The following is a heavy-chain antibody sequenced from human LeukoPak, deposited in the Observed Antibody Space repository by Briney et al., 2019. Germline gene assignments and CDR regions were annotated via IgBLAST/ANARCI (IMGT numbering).Heavy chain of an antibody. CDR2: ISAYNDDA. CDR3: ARVGGGNYYYFDY. D-gene: IGHD1-26*01. J-gene: IGHJ4*02. CDR1: GYTFTTYR. V-gene: IGHV1-18*01. Sequence: GASVKVSCKASGYTFTTYRISWVRQAPGQGLEWMGWISAYNDDAHYAQKLQGRVTMTTETSTNTAYMELRSLRSDDTAVYYCARVGGGNYYYFDYWGQGTLVTVSS.